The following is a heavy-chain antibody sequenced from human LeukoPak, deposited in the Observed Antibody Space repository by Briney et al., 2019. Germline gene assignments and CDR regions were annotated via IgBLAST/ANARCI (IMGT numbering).Heavy chain of an antibody. CDR3: ARGLSIVVVPAAPTYNFDY. CDR2: IWYDGSNK. J-gene: IGHJ4*02. D-gene: IGHD2-2*01. CDR1: GFTFSSYG. V-gene: IGHV3-33*01. Sequence: PGRSLRLSCAASGFTFSSYGMHWVRQAPGKGLEWVAVIWYDGSNKYYADSVKGRFTISRDNSKNTLYLQMNGLRAEDTAVYYCARGLSIVVVPAAPTYNFDYWGQGTLVTVSS.